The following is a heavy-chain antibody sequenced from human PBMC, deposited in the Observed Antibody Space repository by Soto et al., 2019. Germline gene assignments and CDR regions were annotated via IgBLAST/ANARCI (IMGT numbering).Heavy chain of an antibody. CDR1: GGSISSGDYF. D-gene: IGHD4-4*01. J-gene: IGHJ4*02. CDR2: IFNNGST. V-gene: IGHV4-39*01. Sequence: SESLSLTCTVSGGSISSGDYFWGWIRQPPGKGLEWIGSIFNNGSTHHNPSLKSRVTISVDTSKNQFSLKLSSVTAADTAVYYCARHGMAAVNQWGRGTLVTVSS. CDR3: ARHGMAAVNQ.